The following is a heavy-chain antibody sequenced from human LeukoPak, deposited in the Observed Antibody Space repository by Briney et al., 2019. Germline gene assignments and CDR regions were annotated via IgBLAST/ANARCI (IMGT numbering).Heavy chain of an antibody. CDR1: GGSISSGGYS. Sequence: LSLTCAVSGGSISSGGYSWSWIRQAPGKGLGWVSYISSSSSYTNYADSVKGRFTISRDNAKNSLYLQMNSLRAEDTAVYYCARTSSGLYYLDYWGQGTLVTVSS. CDR3: ARTSSGLYYLDY. V-gene: IGHV3-11*03. J-gene: IGHJ4*02. CDR2: ISSSSSYT. D-gene: IGHD3-22*01.